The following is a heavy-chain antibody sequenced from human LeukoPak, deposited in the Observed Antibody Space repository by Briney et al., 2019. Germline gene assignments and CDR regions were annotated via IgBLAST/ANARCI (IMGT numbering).Heavy chain of an antibody. CDR1: GFTFSSYA. J-gene: IGHJ6*03. CDR3: AKNLYYGSGSYYYYYYMDV. CDR2: ISGSGGST. D-gene: IGHD3-10*01. Sequence: PGGSLRLSCAASGFTFSSYAMSWVRQAPGKGLEWVSAISGSGGSTYYADSVKGRFTISRDNSKNTLYLQMNSLRAEDTAVYYCAKNLYYGSGSYYYYYYMDVWGKGTTVTVSS. V-gene: IGHV3-23*01.